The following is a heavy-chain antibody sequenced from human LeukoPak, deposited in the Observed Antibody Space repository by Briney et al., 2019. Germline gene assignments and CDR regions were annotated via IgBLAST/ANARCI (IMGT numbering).Heavy chain of an antibody. CDR1: GGSISSGSYY. CDR2: IYTSGST. V-gene: IGHV4-61*02. J-gene: IGHJ4*02. Sequence: SQTLSLTCTVSGGSISSGSYYWSWIRQPAGKGLEWIGRIYTSGSTNYNPSLKSRVTISVDTSKNQFSLKLSSVTAADTAVYYCARTRSPYYFDYWGQGTLVTVSS. CDR3: ARTRSPYYFDY.